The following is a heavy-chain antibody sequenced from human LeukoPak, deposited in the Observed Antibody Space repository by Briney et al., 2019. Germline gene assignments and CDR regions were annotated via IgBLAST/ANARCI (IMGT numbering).Heavy chain of an antibody. CDR2: FDPEDGET. CDR3: ATRCPLYSSGSADAFDI. J-gene: IGHJ3*02. Sequence: ASVKVSCKVSGYTLTELSMHWVRQAPGKGLEWMGGFDPEDGETIYAQKFQGRVTMTEDTSTDTAYMELSSLRSEDTAVYYCATRCPLYSSGSADAFDIWGQGTMVTVSS. D-gene: IGHD6-19*01. V-gene: IGHV1-24*01. CDR1: GYTLTELS.